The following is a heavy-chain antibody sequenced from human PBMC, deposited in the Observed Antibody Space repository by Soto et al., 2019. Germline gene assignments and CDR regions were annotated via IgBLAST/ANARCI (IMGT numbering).Heavy chain of an antibody. V-gene: IGHV1-46*01. CDR2: IIPSGGST. Sequence: ASVKVSCKASGFTLTNYYIHWVRQAPGQGLEWMGIIIPSGGSTNYAQKFQGRVTMTRDTSTGTVYMELNSLKSDDTAMYYCARGADYDFWNGYYTDNWIDPWGQGTRVTVAS. J-gene: IGHJ5*02. CDR1: GFTLTNYY. CDR3: ARGADYDFWNGYYTDNWIDP. D-gene: IGHD3-3*01.